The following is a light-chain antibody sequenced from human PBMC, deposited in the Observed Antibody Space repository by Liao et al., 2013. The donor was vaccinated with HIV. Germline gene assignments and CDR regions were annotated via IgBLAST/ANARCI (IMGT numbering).Light chain of an antibody. CDR3: QVWDFSSDHYV. V-gene: IGLV3-21*01. J-gene: IGLJ1*01. Sequence: SYELTQPPSVSVAPGKTAKITCGGNNIGSKSVQWYQQKPGQAPVLVIYYDSDRPSGIPERFSGSNSGNTATLTISRVEAGDEADYACQVWDFSSDHYVFGPGTWVTVL. CDR1: NIGSKS. CDR2: YDS.